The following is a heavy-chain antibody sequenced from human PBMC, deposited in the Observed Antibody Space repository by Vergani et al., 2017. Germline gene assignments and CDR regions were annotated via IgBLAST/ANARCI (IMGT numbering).Heavy chain of an antibody. CDR1: GFTFSDYY. CDR2: ISSSGSTI. CDR3: ARENYGGNRPLDY. Sequence: VQLLESGGGLVQPGGSLRLSCAASGFTFSDYYMSWIRQAPGKGLGWVSYISSSGSTIYYADSVKGRFTISRDNAKNSLYLQMKSLRAEDTAVYYCARENYGGNRPLDYWGQGTLVTVSS. V-gene: IGHV3-11*01. J-gene: IGHJ4*02. D-gene: IGHD4-23*01.